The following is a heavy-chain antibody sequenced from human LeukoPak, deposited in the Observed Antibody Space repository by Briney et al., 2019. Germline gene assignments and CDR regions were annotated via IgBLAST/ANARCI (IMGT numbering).Heavy chain of an antibody. CDR3: ARGQLWSQLYYFDY. D-gene: IGHD5-18*01. Sequence: GGSLRLSCAASGFTFDDYAMHWVRQAPGKGPEWVSGISWNSGSIGYADSVKGRFTISRDNAKNSLYLQMNSLRAEDTAVYYCARGQLWSQLYYFDYWGQGTLVTVSS. J-gene: IGHJ4*02. V-gene: IGHV3-9*01. CDR1: GFTFDDYA. CDR2: ISWNSGSI.